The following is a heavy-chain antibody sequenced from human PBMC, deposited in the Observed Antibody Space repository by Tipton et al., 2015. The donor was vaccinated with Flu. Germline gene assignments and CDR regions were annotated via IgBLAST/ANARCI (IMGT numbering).Heavy chain of an antibody. D-gene: IGHD3-9*01. J-gene: IGHJ4*02. Sequence: TLSLTCTVSGGSISSYYWSWIRQPPGKGLEWIGCIYYSGSTNYNPSLKSRVTISVDTSKTQFSLKLSSVTAADTAVYYCARATYDVLTGFRPWGQGTLVTVSS. CDR1: GGSISSYY. CDR3: ARATYDVLTGFRP. CDR2: IYYSGST. V-gene: IGHV4-59*01.